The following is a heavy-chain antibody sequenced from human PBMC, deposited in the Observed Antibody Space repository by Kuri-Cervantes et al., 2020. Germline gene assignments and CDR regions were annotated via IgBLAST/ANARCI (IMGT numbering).Heavy chain of an antibody. Sequence: ASVKVSCKASGYTFTSYAMHWVRQAPGQRLEWMGWINAGNGNTKYSQKFQGRVTITRDTSARTAYMELSSLRSEDTAVYYCAREYQESSGYLGALHDAFDIWGQGTMVTVSS. V-gene: IGHV1-3*01. CDR1: GYTFTSYA. CDR2: INAGNGNT. J-gene: IGHJ3*02. CDR3: AREYQESSGYLGALHDAFDI. D-gene: IGHD3-22*01.